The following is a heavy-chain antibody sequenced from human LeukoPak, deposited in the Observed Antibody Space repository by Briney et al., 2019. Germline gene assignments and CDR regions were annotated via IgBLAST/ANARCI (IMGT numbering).Heavy chain of an antibody. CDR3: ARDRRGPFDY. Sequence: GGSLRLSCAASGSTFSSYAMHWVRQAPGKGLEWVAYIQNDGSRTAYADSVKGRFTISRDNSENTLYLQMNSLRADDTAVYYCARDRRGPFDYWGQGTLVTVSS. CDR1: GSTFSSYA. J-gene: IGHJ4*02. D-gene: IGHD3-10*01. CDR2: IQNDGSRT. V-gene: IGHV3-30*02.